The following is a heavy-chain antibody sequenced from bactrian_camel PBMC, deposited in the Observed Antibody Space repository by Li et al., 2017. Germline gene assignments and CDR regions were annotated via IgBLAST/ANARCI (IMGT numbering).Heavy chain of an antibody. CDR2: IDDSGRN. CDR3: AARFVGVTRPECTLEETSKFRR. D-gene: IGHD1*01. Sequence: HVQLVESGGDSVQAGGSLRLSCAASESIERMYHMAWFRQVPGKEREGVACIDDSGRNTYTNSVKGRFTISKDNAKNTLYLQMNSLKPEDTAMYYCAARFVGVTRPECTLEETSKFRRWGQGTQVTVS. CDR1: ESIERMYH. J-gene: IGHJ4*01. V-gene: IGHV3S68*01.